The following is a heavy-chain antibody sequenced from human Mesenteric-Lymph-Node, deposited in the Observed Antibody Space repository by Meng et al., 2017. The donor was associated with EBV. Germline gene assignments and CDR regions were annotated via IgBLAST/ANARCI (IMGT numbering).Heavy chain of an antibody. J-gene: IGHJ4*02. V-gene: IGHV4-30-4*01. D-gene: IGHD2-15*01. CDR3: ARVGYCSGGSCSFRYFDY. CDR2: IYYSGST. Sequence: GAGPGLVNASRTLSLPCTGSGGCISNSDYYWSWIRQPPGKGLEWIGYIYYSGSTYYNPSLKSRVTISVDTSKNQFSLKLSSVTAADTAVHYCARVGYCSGGSCSFRYFDYWGQGILVTVSS. CDR1: GGCISNSDYY.